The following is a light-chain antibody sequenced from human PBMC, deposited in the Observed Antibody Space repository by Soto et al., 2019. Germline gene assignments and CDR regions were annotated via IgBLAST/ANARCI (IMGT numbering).Light chain of an antibody. CDR1: QTVTSNY. J-gene: IGKJ1*01. CDR2: GAS. V-gene: IGKV3-20*01. Sequence: IVLTHYPGTLSLSPGEIATLSCRSIQTVTSNYLAWYQQKPGQAPSLLFFGASIRATGIPDRFSGSGSGTDFTLTISRVEPEDFAVYYCHQYGSPPGTFGPGTKVDIK. CDR3: HQYGSPPGT.